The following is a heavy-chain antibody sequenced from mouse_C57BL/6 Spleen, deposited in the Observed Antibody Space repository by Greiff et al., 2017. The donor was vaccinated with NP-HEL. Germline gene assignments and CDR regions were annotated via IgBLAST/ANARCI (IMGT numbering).Heavy chain of an antibody. V-gene: IGHV1-15*01. CDR2: IDPETGGT. Sequence: VKQTPVHGLEWIGAIDPETGGTAYNQKFKGKAILTADKSSSTAYMELRSLTSEDSAVYYCTRGGYGSSYDWYFDVWGTGTTVTVSS. J-gene: IGHJ1*03. D-gene: IGHD1-1*01. CDR3: TRGGYGSSYDWYFDV.